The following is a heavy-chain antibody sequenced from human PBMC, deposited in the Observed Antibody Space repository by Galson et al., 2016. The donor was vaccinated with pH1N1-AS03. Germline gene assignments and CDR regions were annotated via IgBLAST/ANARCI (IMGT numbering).Heavy chain of an antibody. CDR1: GYTFSAYY. CDR2: INSKNGDT. Sequence: SVKVSCKASGYTFSAYYMHWVRQAPGQGLEWLGRINSKNGDTDYAPKFRDRLTMTRETSITTAYLELRSLTSGDTALYYCATPQSLKVGATNAFDLWGRGTLVTVTS. V-gene: IGHV1-2*06. CDR3: ATPQSLKVGATNAFDL. J-gene: IGHJ2*01. D-gene: IGHD1-26*01.